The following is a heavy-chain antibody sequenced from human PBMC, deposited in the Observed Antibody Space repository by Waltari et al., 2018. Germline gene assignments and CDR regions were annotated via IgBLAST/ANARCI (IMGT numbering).Heavy chain of an antibody. CDR1: GFTVSSHY. J-gene: IGHJ4*02. CDR2: IYSGGSK. Sequence: EVQLVESGGGLIQPGGSLRLSCAASGFTVSSHYMSWVLQAQGKGLEWVSVIYSGGSKYYADSVKGRFTISRDNSKNTLYLQMNSLRAADTAVYYCARGERRLPFWSGYYTSIPDYWGQGTLVTVSS. D-gene: IGHD3-3*01. CDR3: ARGERRLPFWSGYYTSIPDY. V-gene: IGHV3-53*01.